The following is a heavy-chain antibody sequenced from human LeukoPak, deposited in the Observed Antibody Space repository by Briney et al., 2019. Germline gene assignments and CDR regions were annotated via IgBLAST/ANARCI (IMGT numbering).Heavy chain of an antibody. CDR3: ARADRLHGGPYLIGP. CDR2: INPNSGGT. CDR1: GYRFTDYY. D-gene: IGHD2-21*01. Sequence: RASVKVSCKTSGYRFTDYYMHWVRQAPGQGLEWMGWINPNSGGTSSAQKFQGRVTMTRDTSITTVYMEVSWLTSDDTAIYYCARADRLHGGPYLIGPWGQGTLVTVSS. J-gene: IGHJ5*02. V-gene: IGHV1-2*02.